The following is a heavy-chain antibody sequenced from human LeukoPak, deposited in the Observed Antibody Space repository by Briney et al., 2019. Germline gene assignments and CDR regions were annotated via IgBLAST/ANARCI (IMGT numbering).Heavy chain of an antibody. J-gene: IGHJ4*02. CDR1: GFTFSNYW. D-gene: IGHD6-19*01. CDR3: ARVSLSSGCLSN. CDR2: ISSDESIT. Sequence: GGSLRLSCAASGFTFSNYWMHWVRQAPGKGLVWVSRISSDESITSYADSVKGRFTISRDNATNTLFLQMNGLRAEDTAVYYCARVSLSSGCLSNWGQGTLVTVSS. V-gene: IGHV3-74*01.